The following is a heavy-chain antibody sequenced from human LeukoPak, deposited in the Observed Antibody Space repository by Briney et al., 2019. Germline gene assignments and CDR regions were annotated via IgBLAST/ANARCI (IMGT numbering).Heavy chain of an antibody. CDR3: AKSVESAVTTNPYFDY. CDR2: ISGSGGST. J-gene: IGHJ4*02. CDR1: GFTFSDYA. Sequence: GGSLRLSCAASGFTFSDYAMSWVRQALGKGLNWVSVISGSGGSTYNVDPVKGRFTISRDNSKNTLYLQMNSLRAEDTAVYYCAKSVESAVTTNPYFDYWGQGILVTVSS. V-gene: IGHV3-23*01. D-gene: IGHD4-17*01.